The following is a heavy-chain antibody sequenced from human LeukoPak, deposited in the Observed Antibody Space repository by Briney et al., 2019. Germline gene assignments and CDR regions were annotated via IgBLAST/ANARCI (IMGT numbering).Heavy chain of an antibody. V-gene: IGHV1-69*02. D-gene: IGHD3-16*01. CDR2: IIPILGIA. Sequence: ASVKVSCKASGGTFSSYTISWVRQAPGQGLEWMGRIIPILGIANYAQKFQGRVTITADKSTSTAYMELSSLRSEDTAVYYCARGLVPRYWFDPWGQGPLVTVPS. CDR3: ARGLVPRYWFDP. J-gene: IGHJ5*02. CDR1: GGTFSSYT.